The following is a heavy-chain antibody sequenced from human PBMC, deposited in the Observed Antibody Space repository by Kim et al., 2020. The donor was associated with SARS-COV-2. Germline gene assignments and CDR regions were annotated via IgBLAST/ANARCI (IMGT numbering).Heavy chain of an antibody. CDR2: IIPILGIA. D-gene: IGHD6-13*01. CDR3: VRRRRSSSGNIYYYYGMDV. J-gene: IGHJ6*02. V-gene: IGHV1-69*10. CDR1: GGTFSSYA. Sequence: VKVSCKASGGTFSSYAISWVRQAPGQGLEWMGRIIPILGIANYAQKFQGRVTITADKSTSTAYMELSSLRSEDTAVYYCVRRRRSSSGNIYYYYGMDVWGQGTTVTVSS.